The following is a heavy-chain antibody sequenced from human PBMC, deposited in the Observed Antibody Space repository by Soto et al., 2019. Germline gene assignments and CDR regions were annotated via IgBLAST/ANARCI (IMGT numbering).Heavy chain of an antibody. J-gene: IGHJ4*02. Sequence: ASVKVSCKVSGYTLTELSMHWVRQAPGKGLEWMGGFDPEDGETIYAQKFQGRVTMTEDTSTDTAHMELSSLRSEDTAVYYRATGAPGGYSYDYWGQGTLVTVSS. CDR1: GYTLTELS. D-gene: IGHD5-18*01. CDR2: FDPEDGET. CDR3: ATGAPGGYSYDY. V-gene: IGHV1-24*01.